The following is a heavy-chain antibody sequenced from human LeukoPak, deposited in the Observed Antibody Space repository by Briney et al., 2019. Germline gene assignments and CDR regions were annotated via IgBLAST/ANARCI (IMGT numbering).Heavy chain of an antibody. V-gene: IGHV3-15*01. CDR2: IKSKTDGGTT. J-gene: IGHJ4*02. CDR1: GFTFGNAW. CDR3: TTRFALTWVDY. Sequence: GGSLRLSCAASGFTFGNAWMSWVRQAPGKGLEWVGRIKSKTDGGTTDYAAPVKGRFTISRDDSKNTLYLQMNSLKTEDTAVYYCTTRFALTWVDYWGQGTLVTVSS. D-gene: IGHD3-10*01.